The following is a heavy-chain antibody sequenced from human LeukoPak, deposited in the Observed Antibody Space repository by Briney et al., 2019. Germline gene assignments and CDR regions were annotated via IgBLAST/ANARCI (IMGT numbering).Heavy chain of an antibody. Sequence: GSLRLSCAASGFTFSSYEMNWVRQAPGKGLEWVSYISSSGSTIYYADSVKGRFTISRDNAKNTLYLQMNSLRAEDTAVYYCARGLRYFDWSLGHYYYYMGVWGKGTTVTISS. CDR3: ARGLRYFDWSLGHYYYYMGV. D-gene: IGHD3-9*01. CDR2: ISSSGSTI. CDR1: GFTFSSYE. J-gene: IGHJ6*03. V-gene: IGHV3-48*03.